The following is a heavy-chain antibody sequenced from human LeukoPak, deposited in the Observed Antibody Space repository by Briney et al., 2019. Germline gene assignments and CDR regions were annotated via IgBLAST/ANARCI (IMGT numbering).Heavy chain of an antibody. Sequence: PSETLSLTCTVAGGSISSSSYYWGWIRQPPGKGLEWIGSIYYSGSTYYNPSLKSRVTISVDTSKNQFSLKLSSVTAADTAVYYCARDSTVVTLPGYWGQGTLVTVSS. V-gene: IGHV4-39*07. CDR2: IYYSGST. CDR3: ARDSTVVTLPGY. CDR1: GGSISSSSYY. J-gene: IGHJ4*02. D-gene: IGHD4-23*01.